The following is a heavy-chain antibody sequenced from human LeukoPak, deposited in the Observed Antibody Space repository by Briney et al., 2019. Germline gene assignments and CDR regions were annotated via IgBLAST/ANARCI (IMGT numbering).Heavy chain of an antibody. D-gene: IGHD6-19*01. CDR3: ARGAYSSGWYKHDAFDI. Sequence: GGSLRLSCAASGFTFSSSWMSWVRQAPGKGLEWVSVIYSGGSTYYADSVKGRFTISRDNSKNTLYLQMNSLRAEDTAVYYCARGAYSSGWYKHDAFDIWGQGTMVTVSS. J-gene: IGHJ3*02. CDR1: GFTFSSSW. CDR2: IYSGGST. V-gene: IGHV3-53*01.